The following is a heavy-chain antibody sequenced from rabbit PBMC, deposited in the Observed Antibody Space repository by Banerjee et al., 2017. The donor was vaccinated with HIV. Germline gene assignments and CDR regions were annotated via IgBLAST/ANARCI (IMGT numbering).Heavy chain of an antibody. D-gene: IGHD1-1*01. CDR1: GFDLSRYYD. V-gene: IGHV1S40*01. CDR3: ARDPYARSSDAFVL. CDR2: IGTGSGGT. Sequence: QSLEESGGGLVKPEGSLTLTCKASGFDLSRYYDMCWVRQAPGKGLEWIGCIGTGSGGTWYASWVNGRFTISKTSSTTVTLQMTSLTAADTATYFCARDPYARSSDAFVLWGPGTLVTVS. J-gene: IGHJ4*01.